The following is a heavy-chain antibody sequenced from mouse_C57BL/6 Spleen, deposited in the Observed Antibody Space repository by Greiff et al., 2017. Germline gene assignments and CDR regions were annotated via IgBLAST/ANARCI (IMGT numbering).Heavy chain of an antibody. CDR3: TRAPNSDYAMDY. CDR2: ISDGGSYT. V-gene: IGHV5-4*03. CDR1: GFTFSSYA. J-gene: IGHJ4*01. Sequence: EVKLMESGGGLVKPGGSLKLSCAASGFTFSSYAMSWVRQTPEKRLEWVATISDGGSYTYYPDNVKGRFTISRDNAKNNLYLQMSHLKSEDTAMYYCTRAPNSDYAMDYWGQGTSVTVSS.